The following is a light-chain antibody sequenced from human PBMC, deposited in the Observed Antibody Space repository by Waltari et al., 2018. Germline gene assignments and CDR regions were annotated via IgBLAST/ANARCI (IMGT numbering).Light chain of an antibody. J-gene: IGKJ5*01. V-gene: IGKV3D-20*01. CDR3: QQYGSSKGIT. CDR1: QRASSSY. CDR2: DAS. Sequence: EIVLTQSPATLSLSPGQRATLSCGASQRASSSYLACYQKKPGLAPRLLLYDASSRATGIPDRFSGSGSGTDFTLTISRLEPEDFAVYYCQQYGSSKGITFGQGTRLEIK.